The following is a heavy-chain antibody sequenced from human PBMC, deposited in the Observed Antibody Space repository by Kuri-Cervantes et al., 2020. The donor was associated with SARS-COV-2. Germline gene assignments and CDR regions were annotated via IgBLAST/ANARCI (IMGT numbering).Heavy chain of an antibody. CDR3: ATARGLRFLEWLFPFDY. CDR2: INPSGGST. Sequence: ASVKVSCKASGYTFTSYYMHWVRQAPGQGLEWMGIINPSGGSTSYAQKFQGRVTMTRDTSTSTVYMELSSLRSEDTAVYYCATARGLRFLEWLFPFDYWGQGTLVTVSS. D-gene: IGHD3-3*01. V-gene: IGHV1-46*01. CDR1: GYTFTSYY. J-gene: IGHJ4*02.